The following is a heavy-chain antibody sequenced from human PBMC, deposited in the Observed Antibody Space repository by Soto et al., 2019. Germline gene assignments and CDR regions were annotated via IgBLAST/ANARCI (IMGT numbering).Heavy chain of an antibody. D-gene: IGHD3-3*01. V-gene: IGHV3-21*01. CDR2: ISSSSSYI. CDR1: GFTFSSYS. J-gene: IGHJ6*02. CDR3: ARETGITIFGVVIKTSDYYYGMDV. Sequence: GGSLRFSCAASGFTFSSYSMNWVRQAPGKGLEWVSSISSSSSYIYYADSVKGRFTISRDNAKNSLYLQMNSLRAEDTAVYYCARETGITIFGVVIKTSDYYYGMDVWGQGTTVTVSS.